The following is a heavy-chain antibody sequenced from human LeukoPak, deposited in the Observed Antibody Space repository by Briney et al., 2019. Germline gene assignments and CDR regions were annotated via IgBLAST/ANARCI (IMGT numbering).Heavy chain of an antibody. CDR1: GFTFSSYG. CDR2: IRYDGSNK. D-gene: IGHD6-13*01. Sequence: VGSLRLSGAASGFTFSSYGMHWVRQAPGKGLEWVAVIRYDGSNKYYADSVKGRFTISRDNSKNTLYLQMNSLRAEDTAVYYCARAPGSYSSSWYLKYYFDYWGQGTLVTVSS. J-gene: IGHJ4*02. CDR3: ARAPGSYSSSWYLKYYFDY. V-gene: IGHV3-33*01.